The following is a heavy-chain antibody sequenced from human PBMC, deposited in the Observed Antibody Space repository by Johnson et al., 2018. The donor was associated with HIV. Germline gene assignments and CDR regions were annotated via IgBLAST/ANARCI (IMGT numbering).Heavy chain of an antibody. Sequence: VQLVESGGGLVQPGGSLRLSCAASGFTFDDYAMHWVRQAPGKGLEWVSGISWNSGSIGYADSVKGRFTISRDNAKNSLYLQMNSLRAEDTALYYCAKEVAYCGGDCYSGAFDIWGQGTMVTVSS. J-gene: IGHJ3*02. CDR2: ISWNSGSI. D-gene: IGHD2-21*01. V-gene: IGHV3-9*01. CDR1: GFTFDDYA. CDR3: AKEVAYCGGDCYSGAFDI.